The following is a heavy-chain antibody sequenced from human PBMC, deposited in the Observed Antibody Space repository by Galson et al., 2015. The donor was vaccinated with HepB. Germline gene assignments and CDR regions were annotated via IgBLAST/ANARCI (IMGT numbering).Heavy chain of an antibody. CDR1: GFTFSNAW. Sequence: SLRLSCAASGFTFSNAWMSWVRQAPGKGLEWVGRIKSKTDGGTTDYAAPVKGRFTISRDDSKNTLYLQMNSLKTEDTAVYYCTTDFSSSSWYMYYYYGMDVWGQGTTVTVSS. D-gene: IGHD6-13*01. CDR2: IKSKTDGGTT. V-gene: IGHV3-15*01. J-gene: IGHJ6*02. CDR3: TTDFSSSSWYMYYYYGMDV.